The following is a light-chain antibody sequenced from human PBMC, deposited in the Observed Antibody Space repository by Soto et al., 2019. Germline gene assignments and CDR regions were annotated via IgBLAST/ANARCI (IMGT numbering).Light chain of an antibody. J-gene: IGKJ4*01. V-gene: IGKV1-5*03. CDR3: QQYDNWPLT. Sequence: DIQMTQSPSILSASVGDRVTITCRASQSISSWLAWYQQKPGKAPNLLIHKASHLESGVPSRFSGSGSGTEFTLTISSLQSEDFAVYYCQQYDNWPLTFGGGTKVDI. CDR1: QSISSW. CDR2: KAS.